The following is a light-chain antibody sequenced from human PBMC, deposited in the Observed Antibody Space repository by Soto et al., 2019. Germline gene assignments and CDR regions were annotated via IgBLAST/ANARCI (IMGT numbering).Light chain of an antibody. CDR2: GAS. V-gene: IGKV3-20*01. J-gene: IGKJ3*01. CDR3: QPYGELPFT. Sequence: EIVLTQSPGTLSLSPGERATLSCRASQSITSNYLAWYQQKPGQAPRLLIFGASSRATGIPDRFSGSGSGTDFTLTISRLEPEDFAVYYCQPYGELPFTFGPGTKVDF. CDR1: QSITSNY.